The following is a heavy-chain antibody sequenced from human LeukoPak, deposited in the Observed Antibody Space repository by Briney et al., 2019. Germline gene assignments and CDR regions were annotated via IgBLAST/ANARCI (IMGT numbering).Heavy chain of an antibody. V-gene: IGHV4-38-2*02. Sequence: PSETLSLTWTVSGYSISSGYYWGWIRQPPGKGLEWIGCIYHSGSTYYNPSLKSRVTISVDTSKNQFSLKLSSVTAADTAVYYCARPSTGDYMDVWGKGTTVTVSS. CDR2: IYHSGST. CDR3: ARPSTGDYMDV. CDR1: GYSISSGYY. D-gene: IGHD2-2*01. J-gene: IGHJ6*03.